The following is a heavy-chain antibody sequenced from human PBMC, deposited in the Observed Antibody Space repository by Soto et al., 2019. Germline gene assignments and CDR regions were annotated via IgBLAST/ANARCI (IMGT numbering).Heavy chain of an antibody. CDR1: GFTLSNFA. V-gene: IGHV3-30*04. Sequence: QVQLVESGGGVVQPGRSLRLSCTASGFTLSNFAIHLVRQAPGKGLEGVSVVSSDGTNRYYSDSVRGRFTGSRDNSSSTVYLHMNSLRAEDSVVYYCARPSRSPYLYDPGMDVWGQGTSVIVSS. CDR3: ARPSRSPYLYDPGMDV. CDR2: VSSDGTNR. J-gene: IGHJ6*02. D-gene: IGHD2-8*01.